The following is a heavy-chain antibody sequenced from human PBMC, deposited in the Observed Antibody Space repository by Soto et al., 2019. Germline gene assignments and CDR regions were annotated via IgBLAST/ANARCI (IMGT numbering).Heavy chain of an antibody. CDR2: ISGSDDST. V-gene: IGHV3-23*01. CDR1: GFTFSSYA. D-gene: IGHD6-6*01. Sequence: PGESLKISCAASGFTFSSYAMSWVRQAPGKGLERVSVISGSDDSTYYADSVKGRFTISRDNSKNTLYLHMNSLRAEDTAVYYCAKRSCSSTFDYWGQGTLVTAPQ. CDR3: AKRSCSSTFDY. J-gene: IGHJ4*02.